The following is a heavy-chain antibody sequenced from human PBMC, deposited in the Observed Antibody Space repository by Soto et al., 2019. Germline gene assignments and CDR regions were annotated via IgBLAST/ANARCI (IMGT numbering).Heavy chain of an antibody. CDR2: ISSTTNYI. Sequence: GSLRLSCAAAGFTFSRYRMNWVRHAPGKGLEWVSSISSTTNYIYYADSMKCRFTVSRDNAKNSVYLDMNSLSAEDTAVYYCARESEELTSNFDYWGQGTLVTVSS. V-gene: IGHV3-21*01. D-gene: IGHD1-7*01. CDR1: GFTFSRYR. J-gene: IGHJ4*02. CDR3: ARESEELTSNFDY.